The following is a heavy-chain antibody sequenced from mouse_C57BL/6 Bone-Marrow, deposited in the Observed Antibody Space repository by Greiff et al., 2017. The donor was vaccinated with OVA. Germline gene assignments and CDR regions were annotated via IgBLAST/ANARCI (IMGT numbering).Heavy chain of an antibody. CDR1: GYTFTSYW. CDR2: IDPSDSYT. J-gene: IGHJ1*03. CDR3: ARGYYGSSYWYFDV. D-gene: IGHD1-1*01. V-gene: IGHV1-59*01. Sequence: QVQLQQPGAELVRPGTSVKLSCKASGYTFTSYWMHWVKQRPGQGLEWIGVIDPSDSYTNYTQKFKGTATFTVDTSSSTAYMQLSSLTSEDSAVYDWARGYYGSSYWYFDVWGTGTTVTVSS.